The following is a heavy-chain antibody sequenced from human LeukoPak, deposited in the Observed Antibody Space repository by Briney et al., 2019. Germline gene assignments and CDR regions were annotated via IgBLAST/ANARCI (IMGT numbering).Heavy chain of an antibody. D-gene: IGHD6-13*01. CDR1: GHSFTSYW. Sequence: GESLKISCKGSGHSFTSYWIGWVRQMPGKGLEWMGIIYPGDSDTRYSPSFQGQVTISADKSISTAYLQWSSLKASDTAMYYCARPQGQAAAGTSGYFDYWGQGTLVTVSS. CDR3: ARPQGQAAAGTSGYFDY. J-gene: IGHJ4*02. V-gene: IGHV5-51*01. CDR2: IYPGDSDT.